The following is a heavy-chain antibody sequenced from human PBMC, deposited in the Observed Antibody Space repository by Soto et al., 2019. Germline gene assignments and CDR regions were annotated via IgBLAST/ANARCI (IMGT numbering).Heavy chain of an antibody. CDR1: GYTFSNYG. J-gene: IGHJ4*02. V-gene: IGHV1-18*01. Sequence: QVQLVQSAAEVKKPGASVKVSCKASGYTFSNYGISWVRQAPGQGLEWTAWISGYNGDTKNAQSLQGRVTGTTDTSTSTSYMELRSLRSDDTAIYYCARSLGSGTGFDYWGQGTLVTVSS. CDR2: ISGYNGDT. CDR3: ARSLGSGTGFDY. D-gene: IGHD3-10*01.